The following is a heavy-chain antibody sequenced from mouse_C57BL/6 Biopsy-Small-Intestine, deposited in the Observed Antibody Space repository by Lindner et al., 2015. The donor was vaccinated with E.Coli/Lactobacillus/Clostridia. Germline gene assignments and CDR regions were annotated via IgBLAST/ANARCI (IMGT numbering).Heavy chain of an antibody. D-gene: IGHD1-3*01. J-gene: IGHJ3*01. V-gene: IGHV14-4*01. CDR1: GFNIKDDY. Sequence: VQLQESGAELVRPGASVKLSCTASGFNIKDDYMHWVKQRPEQGLEWIGWIDPENGDTEYASKFQGKATITADTSSNTAYLQLSSLTSEDTAVYYCASGVKGAWFAYWGQGTLVTVSA. CDR3: ASGVKGAWFAY. CDR2: IDPENGDT.